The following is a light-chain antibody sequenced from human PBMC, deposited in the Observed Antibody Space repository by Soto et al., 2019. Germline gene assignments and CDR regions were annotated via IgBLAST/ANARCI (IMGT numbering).Light chain of an antibody. Sequence: ETVLTQSPGTLSLSPGDRVTLSCRASQSVTSGYLAWYQQKPGQPPRLLIYGATSRATGIPDRFSGGGSGTDFTLTISRLESEDFGVYYCQQYAYSPRTFGQGTKVDIK. CDR1: QSVTSGY. J-gene: IGKJ1*01. CDR2: GAT. V-gene: IGKV3-20*01. CDR3: QQYAYSPRT.